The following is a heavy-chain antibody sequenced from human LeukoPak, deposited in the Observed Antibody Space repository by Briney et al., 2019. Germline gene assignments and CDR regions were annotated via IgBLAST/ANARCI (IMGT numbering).Heavy chain of an antibody. D-gene: IGHD1-26*01. CDR3: IRVQVGATGFDY. CDR2: INTDGNTI. V-gene: IGHV3-74*01. Sequence: GGSLRLSCVASGFTFTRHWMHWVRHAPGKGLVWVSRINTDGNTINYADSMKGRFTISRDDAKNTLYLQMNSLRGEDTAVYYCIRVQVGATGFDYWGQGTLVTVSS. CDR1: GFTFTRHW. J-gene: IGHJ4*02.